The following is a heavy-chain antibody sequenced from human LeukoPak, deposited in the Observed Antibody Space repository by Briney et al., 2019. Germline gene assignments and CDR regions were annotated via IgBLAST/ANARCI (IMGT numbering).Heavy chain of an antibody. D-gene: IGHD2-2*01. CDR1: GSTFSSYA. J-gene: IGHJ6*03. Sequence: GGSLRLSCAASGSTFSSYAMHWVRQAPGKGLECVAVISYDASNEYYADPVKGRFTISRDNSKNTLYLQMNSLRTEDTAVYYCGRVGCGTSCFGFGYFYYYLDVWGKGTTVTVSS. CDR3: GRVGCGTSCFGFGYFYYYLDV. V-gene: IGHV3-30*17. CDR2: ISYDASNE.